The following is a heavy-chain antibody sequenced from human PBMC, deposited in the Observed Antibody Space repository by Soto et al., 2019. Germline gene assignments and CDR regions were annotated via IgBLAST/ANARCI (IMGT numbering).Heavy chain of an antibody. D-gene: IGHD5-12*01. J-gene: IGHJ3*01. CDR3: ARSLYSGEDTDDLEV. CDR1: GFTFSSYR. V-gene: IGHV3-33*01. Sequence: QVQLVESGGAVVQTGTSLRLSCTASGFTFSSYRMHWVRQAPGKGLEWVAIIWYDGSHKFYVDSVKGRFAVSRDISKNTVYLQMNRLTGEVTAVYYGARSLYSGEDTDDLEVWGRGTLVTISS. CDR2: IWYDGSHK.